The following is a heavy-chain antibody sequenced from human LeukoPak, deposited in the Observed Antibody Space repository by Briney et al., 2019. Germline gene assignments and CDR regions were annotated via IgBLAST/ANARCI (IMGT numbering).Heavy chain of an antibody. CDR1: GYTLTELS. D-gene: IGHD3-22*01. V-gene: IGHV1-24*01. CDR2: FDPEDGET. Sequence: ASVKVSCKVSGYTLTELSMHWVRQAPGKGLEWMGGFDPEDGETIYAQKFQSRVTMTEDTSTDTAYMELSSLRSEDTAVYYCATAAHYYDSSGYGYWGQGTLVTVSS. CDR3: ATAAHYYDSSGYGY. J-gene: IGHJ4*02.